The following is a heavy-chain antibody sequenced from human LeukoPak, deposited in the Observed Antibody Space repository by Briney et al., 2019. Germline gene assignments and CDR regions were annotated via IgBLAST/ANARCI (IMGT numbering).Heavy chain of an antibody. D-gene: IGHD3-10*01. CDR2: IYYSGST. J-gene: IGHJ3*02. CDR1: GGSISRYS. V-gene: IGHV4-59*12. CDR3: ARSPITMVRGVYDAFDI. Sequence: PSETLSLTCTVSGGSISRYSWSWIRQAPGKGLEWIGYIYYSGSTYYNPSLKSRVTISVDTSKNQFSLKLSSVTAADTAVYYCARSPITMVRGVYDAFDIWGQGTMVTVSS.